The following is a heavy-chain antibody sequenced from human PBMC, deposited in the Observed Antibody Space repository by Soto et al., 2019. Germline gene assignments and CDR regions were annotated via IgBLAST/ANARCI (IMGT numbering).Heavy chain of an antibody. CDR3: ARDYGSGTYYLYYFDY. V-gene: IGHV3-23*01. CDR1: GFTFTSYA. CDR2: FSGSGGIT. J-gene: IGHJ4*02. Sequence: GGSLRLSCAASGFTFTSYAMSWVRQAPGKGLEWVSSFSGSGGITYYADSVKGRFTISRDSSKNTLFLQMNSLRAEDTAVYYCARDYGSGTYYLYYFDYWGQGTLVTVSS. D-gene: IGHD3-10*01.